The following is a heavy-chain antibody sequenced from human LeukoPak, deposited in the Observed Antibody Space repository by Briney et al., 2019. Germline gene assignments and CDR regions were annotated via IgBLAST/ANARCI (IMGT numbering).Heavy chain of an antibody. CDR2: IIPIFGTA. V-gene: IGHV1-69*01. CDR3: ARGIFYGYGYYYYYYYYMDV. CDR1: GGTFSSYA. J-gene: IGHJ6*03. Sequence: GASVKVSCKASGGTFSSYAINWVRQAPGQGLEWMGGIIPIFGTANYAQKFQGRVTITADESTSTAYMELSSLRSEDTAVYYCARGIFYGYGYYYYYYYYMDVWGKGTTVTISS. D-gene: IGHD5-18*01.